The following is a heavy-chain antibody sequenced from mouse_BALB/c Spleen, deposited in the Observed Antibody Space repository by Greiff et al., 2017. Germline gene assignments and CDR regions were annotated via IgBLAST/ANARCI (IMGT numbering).Heavy chain of an antibody. D-gene: IGHD2-14*01. CDR2: IWAGGST. J-gene: IGHJ4*01. V-gene: IGHV2-9*02. CDR1: GFSLTSYG. Sequence: VKLQESGPGLVAPSQSLSITCTVSGFSLTSYGVHWVRQPPGKGLEWLGVIWAGGSTNYNSALMSRLSISKDNSKSQVFLKMNSLQTDDTAMYYCARDQDRHYAMDYWGQGTSVTVSS. CDR3: ARDQDRHYAMDY.